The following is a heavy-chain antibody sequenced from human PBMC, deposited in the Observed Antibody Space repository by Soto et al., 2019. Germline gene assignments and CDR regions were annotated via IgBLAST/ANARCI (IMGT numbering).Heavy chain of an antibody. CDR2: IFSNDEK. CDR1: GFSLSNARMG. J-gene: IGHJ6*02. D-gene: IGHD6-6*01. V-gene: IGHV2-26*01. CDR3: ARIIRVGYSSSPTHYYGMDV. Sequence: QVTLKESGPVLVKPTETLTLTCTVSGFSLSNARMGVSWIRQPPGKALEWLAHIFSNDEKSYSTSLKSRLTISKDTSKSQVVLTMTNMDPVDTATYCCARIIRVGYSSSPTHYYGMDVWGQGTTVTVSS.